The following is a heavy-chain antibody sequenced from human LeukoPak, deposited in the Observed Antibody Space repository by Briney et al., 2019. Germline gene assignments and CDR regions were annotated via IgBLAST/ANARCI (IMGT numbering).Heavy chain of an antibody. D-gene: IGHD1-26*01. CDR2: ISGGGDAT. V-gene: IGHV3-23*01. Sequence: GSLRLSFAASDFSFITYAMSWVRQAPGKGLEWVSTISGGGDATYYADSVKGRFTISRDNSKNTLYLQMNSLRVEDTAVYYCARDPYSGSYGADYYYYMDVWGKGTTVTISS. CDR1: DFSFITYA. J-gene: IGHJ6*03. CDR3: ARDPYSGSYGADYYYYMDV.